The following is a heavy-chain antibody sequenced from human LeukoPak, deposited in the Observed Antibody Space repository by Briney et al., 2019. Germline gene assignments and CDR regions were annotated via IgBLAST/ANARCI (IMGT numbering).Heavy chain of an antibody. Sequence: KPSETLSLTCAVSGYSISSGYYWGWIRQPPGKGLEWIGSIYYSGSTYYNPSLKSRVTISVDTSKNQFSLKLSSVTAADTAVYYCARQRRQSSSWYQNWFDPWGQGTLVTVSS. CDR1: GYSISSGYY. CDR2: IYYSGST. D-gene: IGHD6-13*01. V-gene: IGHV4-38-2*01. CDR3: ARQRRQSSSWYQNWFDP. J-gene: IGHJ5*02.